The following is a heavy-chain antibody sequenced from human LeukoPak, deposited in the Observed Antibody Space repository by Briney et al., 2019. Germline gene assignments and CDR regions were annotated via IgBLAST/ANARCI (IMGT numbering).Heavy chain of an antibody. Sequence: GGSLTLSCAASGFTFSSYSINWVRQAPGRGLEWVSYISSTSSAIYYADSVKGRFTISRDNAKNSLYLQMNSLRAEDTAVYYCARVIGSYGDSAYWGQGTLVTVSS. CDR1: GFTFSSYS. J-gene: IGHJ4*02. V-gene: IGHV3-48*04. CDR3: ARVIGSYGDSAY. CDR2: ISSTSSAI. D-gene: IGHD3-16*01.